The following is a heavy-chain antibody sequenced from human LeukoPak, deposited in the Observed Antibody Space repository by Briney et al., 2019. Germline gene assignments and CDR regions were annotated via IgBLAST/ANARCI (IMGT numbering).Heavy chain of an antibody. Sequence: GGSLRLSCAASGFTFSSYAMSWVRQAPGKGLEWFSAISGSGGSTYYADSVKGRFTISRDNSKNTLYLQMNSLRAEDTAVYYCAKDFAVDYYDSSGYYNPRYFDYWGQGTLVTVSS. CDR2: ISGSGGST. CDR1: GFTFSSYA. CDR3: AKDFAVDYYDSSGYYNPRYFDY. V-gene: IGHV3-23*01. J-gene: IGHJ4*02. D-gene: IGHD3-22*01.